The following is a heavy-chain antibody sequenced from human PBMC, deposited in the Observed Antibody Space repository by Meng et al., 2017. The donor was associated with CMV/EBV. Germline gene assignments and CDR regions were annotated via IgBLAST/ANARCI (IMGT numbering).Heavy chain of an antibody. CDR3: ARDRSQYCGGDCYYPYYYYCMDV. CDR1: GFTFSDYY. J-gene: IGHJ6*02. CDR2: ISSSGSTI. D-gene: IGHD2-21*01. Sequence: GESLKISCAASGFTFSDYYMSWIRQAPGKGLEWVSYISSSGSTIYYADSVKGRFTISRDNAKNSLYLQMNSLRAEDTAVYYCARDRSQYCGGDCYYPYYYYCMDVWGQGTTVTVSS. V-gene: IGHV3-11*01.